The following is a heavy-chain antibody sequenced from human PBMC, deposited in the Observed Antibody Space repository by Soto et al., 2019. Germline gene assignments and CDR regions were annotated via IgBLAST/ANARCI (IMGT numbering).Heavy chain of an antibody. D-gene: IGHD2-8*01. J-gene: IGHJ4*02. CDR3: VMGYYFDC. Sequence: EVQLVESGGGLVQPGGSLRLSCAASGLTFSSYSMNWVRQAPGKGLEWVSDISTSSTTIHYADSVKGRFTISRDNAKKCLYLQMNSLRAGDAAVYYCVMGYYFDCWGQGALVTGSS. CDR1: GLTFSSYS. V-gene: IGHV3-48*01. CDR2: ISTSSTTI.